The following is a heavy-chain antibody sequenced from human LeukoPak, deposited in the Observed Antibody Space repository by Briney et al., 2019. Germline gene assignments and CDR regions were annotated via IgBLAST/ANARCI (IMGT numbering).Heavy chain of an antibody. Sequence: PSETLSLTCTVSGGSTSSSHYYWGWIRQSPGKGLEWIGSIHYVGSTYYNPSLKSRVTISVDTSKNQFSLNLSSVTAADTAVYYCARQNNFDFWSGFFDYWGLGALVTVSS. CDR3: ARQNNFDFWSGFFDY. J-gene: IGHJ4*02. CDR1: GGSTSSSHYY. V-gene: IGHV4-39*01. D-gene: IGHD3-3*01. CDR2: IHYVGST.